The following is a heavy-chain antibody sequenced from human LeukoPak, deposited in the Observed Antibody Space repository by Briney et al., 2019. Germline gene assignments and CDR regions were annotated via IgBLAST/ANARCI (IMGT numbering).Heavy chain of an antibody. Sequence: GESLKISCKASGYRFTSYWIVWLRQMPGKGLEWLGTIFPVDSDTRYSPSCQGQVTISADKCISTAYLQWSSLKASDSGMYYCARRECAGGVCQIDYWGQGTLVTVSS. CDR2: IFPVDSDT. J-gene: IGHJ4*02. CDR1: GYRFTSYW. D-gene: IGHD2-8*02. V-gene: IGHV5-51*01. CDR3: ARRECAGGVCQIDY.